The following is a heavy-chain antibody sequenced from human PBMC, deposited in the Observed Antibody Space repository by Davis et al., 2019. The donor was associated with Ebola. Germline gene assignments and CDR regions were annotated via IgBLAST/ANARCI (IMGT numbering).Heavy chain of an antibody. Sequence: PGGSLRLSCAASGFTFSSYGMHWVRQAPGKGLEWVANIKQDGSEKYYVDSVKGRFTISRDNAKNSLYLQMNSLRAEDTAVYYCARQDYGGNSAWYFDYWGQGTLVTVSS. CDR2: IKQDGSEK. J-gene: IGHJ4*02. CDR1: GFTFSSYG. D-gene: IGHD4-23*01. CDR3: ARQDYGGNSAWYFDY. V-gene: IGHV3-7*01.